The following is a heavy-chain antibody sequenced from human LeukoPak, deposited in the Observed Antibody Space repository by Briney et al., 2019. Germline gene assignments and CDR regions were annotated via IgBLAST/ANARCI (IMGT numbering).Heavy chain of an antibody. V-gene: IGHV4-34*01. CDR3: ARGILVTVYAAFDY. Sequence: SETLSLTCGVYGGSFSGYYWTWIRQSPGMGLEWIGEIIHSGRTNYNPSLTSRVSISVDTSRNQFSLELSSVTAADTAVYYCARGILVTVYAAFDYWGQGTLVTVSS. CDR2: IIHSGRT. D-gene: IGHD2-2*01. J-gene: IGHJ4*02. CDR1: GGSFSGYY.